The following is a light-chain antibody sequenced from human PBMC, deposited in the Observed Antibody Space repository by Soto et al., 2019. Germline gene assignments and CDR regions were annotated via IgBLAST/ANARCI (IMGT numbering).Light chain of an antibody. CDR1: NIGNKS. Sequence: SYELTQPPSVSVAPGQTAMITCGGNNIGNKSVHWYQQRPGQAPVLVGYDDSDRPSGIPDRLSGSNSENTATLTISRVEAGDEADFYCQVCDSSSDDRSDPTSDRGVFGGGTKVTVL. J-gene: IGLJ3*02. CDR2: DDS. V-gene: IGLV3-21*02. CDR3: QVCDSSSDDRSDPTSDRGV.